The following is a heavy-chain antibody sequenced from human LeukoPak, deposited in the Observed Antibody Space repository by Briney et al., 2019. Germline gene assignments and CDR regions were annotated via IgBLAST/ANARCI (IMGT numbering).Heavy chain of an antibody. Sequence: ASVKVSCKASGGTFSSYVISWVRQAPGQGLEWMGGIIPIFGTANYAQKLQGRVTMTADTSTSTAYMELRSLRSDDTAVYYCARVGLKRSGYSYYFDYWGQGTLVTVSS. J-gene: IGHJ4*02. CDR2: IIPIFGTA. V-gene: IGHV1-69*06. D-gene: IGHD3-22*01. CDR1: GGTFSSYV. CDR3: ARVGLKRSGYSYYFDY.